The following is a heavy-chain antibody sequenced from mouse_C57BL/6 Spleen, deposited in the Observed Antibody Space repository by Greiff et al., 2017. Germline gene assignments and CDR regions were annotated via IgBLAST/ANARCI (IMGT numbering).Heavy chain of an antibody. D-gene: IGHD1-1*01. CDR1: GYTFTSYW. CDR3: ARRLRIFYYAMDY. V-gene: IGHV1-55*01. Sequence: VQLQQSGAELVKPGASVKMSCTASGYTFTSYWITWVKQRPGQGLEWIGDIYPGSGSTNYNEKFKCKATLTVDTSSSTAYMQLSSTTSEDSAVYCCARRLRIFYYAMDYWGQGTSVTVSS. J-gene: IGHJ4*01. CDR2: IYPGSGST.